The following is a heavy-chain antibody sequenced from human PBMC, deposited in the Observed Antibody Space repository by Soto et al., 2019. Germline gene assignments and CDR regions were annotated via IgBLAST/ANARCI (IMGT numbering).Heavy chain of an antibody. Sequence: GESLKISCKGSGYSFTSYWISWVRQMPGKGLEWMGRIDPSDSYTNYSPSFQGHVTISADKSISTAYLQWSSLKASDTAMYYCARLSVGGLRYFDWHHTPSTDGMDVWGQGTTVTVSS. CDR2: IDPSDSYT. CDR1: GYSFTSYW. J-gene: IGHJ6*02. V-gene: IGHV5-10-1*01. CDR3: ARLSVGGLRYFDWHHTPSTDGMDV. D-gene: IGHD3-9*01.